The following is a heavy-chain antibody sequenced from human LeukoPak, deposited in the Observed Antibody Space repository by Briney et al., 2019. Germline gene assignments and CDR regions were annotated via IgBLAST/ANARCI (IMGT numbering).Heavy chain of an antibody. Sequence: SETLSLTCAVYGGSFSGYYWSWIRQPPGKGLEWIGEINHSGSTNYNPSLKSRVTISVDTSKNQFSLKLGSVTAADTAVYYCASTMVRGVTAPKNFDYWGQGTLVTVSS. D-gene: IGHD3-10*01. CDR2: INHSGST. J-gene: IGHJ4*02. CDR3: ASTMVRGVTAPKNFDY. V-gene: IGHV4-34*01. CDR1: GGSFSGYY.